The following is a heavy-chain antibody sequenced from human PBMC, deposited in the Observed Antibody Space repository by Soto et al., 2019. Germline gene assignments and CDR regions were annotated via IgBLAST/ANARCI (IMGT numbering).Heavy chain of an antibody. Sequence: SGLPVVNPTQTLTLTCPFSVFSLSTRGVGVGWISQPPGKALEWLALIYWNDDKYYSLSLKSRLTISKDTSKSQVVLTMTNMDPVDTATYYCAHLNTRGYYFDYWGQGALVTVSS. J-gene: IGHJ4*02. CDR2: IYWNDDK. CDR3: AHLNTRGYYFDY. V-gene: IGHV2-5*01. CDR1: VFSLSTRGVG.